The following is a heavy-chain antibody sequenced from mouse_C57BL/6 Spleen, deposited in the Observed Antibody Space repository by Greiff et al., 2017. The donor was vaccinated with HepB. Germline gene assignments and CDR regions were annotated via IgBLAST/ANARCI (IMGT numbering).Heavy chain of an antibody. CDR2: IYPGSGST. CDR3: ARYDYDSYYYAMDY. J-gene: IGHJ4*01. D-gene: IGHD2-4*01. V-gene: IGHV1-55*01. CDR1: GYTFTSYW. Sequence: QVHVKQPGAELVKPGASVKMSCKASGYTFTSYWITWVKQRPGQGLEWIGDIYPGSGSTNYNEKFKSKATLTVDTSSSTAYMQLSSLTSEDSAVYYCARYDYDSYYYAMDYWGQGTSVTVSS.